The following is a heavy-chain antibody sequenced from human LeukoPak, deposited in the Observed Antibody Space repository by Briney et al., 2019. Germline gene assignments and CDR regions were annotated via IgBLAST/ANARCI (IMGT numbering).Heavy chain of an antibody. CDR1: GFTFSSYA. CDR3: AKGGSTSHYDY. CDR2: IRATAVTT. Sequence: GGSLRLSCAASGFTFSSYAMTWVRQAPGKGLQWVSTIRATAVTTYYTDSVKGRFTISRDNSNRTVFLQMNSLRAEDTAVYYCAKGGSTSHYDYWGQGILVSVS. J-gene: IGHJ4*02. D-gene: IGHD2-2*01. V-gene: IGHV3-23*01.